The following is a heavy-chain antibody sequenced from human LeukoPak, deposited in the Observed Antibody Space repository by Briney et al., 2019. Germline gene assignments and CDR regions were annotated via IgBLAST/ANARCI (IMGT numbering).Heavy chain of an antibody. CDR3: ARVQYSSSRPLDY. CDR1: GGSFSGYY. CDR2: INHSGST. D-gene: IGHD6-6*01. Sequence: PSETLSPTCAVYGGSFSGYYWSWIRQPPGKGLEWIGEINHSGSTNYNPSLKSRVTISVDTSKNQFSLKLSSVTAADTAVYYCARVQYSSSRPLDYWGQGTLVTVSS. J-gene: IGHJ4*02. V-gene: IGHV4-34*01.